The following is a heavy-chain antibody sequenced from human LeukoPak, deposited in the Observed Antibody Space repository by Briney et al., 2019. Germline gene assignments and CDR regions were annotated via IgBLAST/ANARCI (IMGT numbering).Heavy chain of an antibody. D-gene: IGHD3-22*01. J-gene: IGHJ4*02. CDR1: GFTFSSYG. Sequence: GGSLRLSCAASGFTFSSYGMHWVRQAPGKGLEWVAVISYDGSNKYYADSVKGRFTISRDNSKNTLYLQMNSLRAEDTAVYYCARDYLAARYYDSSGGWGQGTLVTVSS. CDR3: ARDYLAARYYDSSGG. V-gene: IGHV3-30*03. CDR2: ISYDGSNK.